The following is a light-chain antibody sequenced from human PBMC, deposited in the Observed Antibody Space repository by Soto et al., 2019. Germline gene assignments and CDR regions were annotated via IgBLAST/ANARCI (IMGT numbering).Light chain of an antibody. Sequence: EFVLTQSPGTLSLSPGERATLSCRAIQSVSSSYLAWYQQKPGQAPRLLIYGASSRATGIPDRFSGSGSGTDFTLTISRLEPEDFAVYYCQQYGSSPPWTFGQGTKVDIK. CDR1: QSVSSSY. V-gene: IGKV3-20*01. CDR2: GAS. CDR3: QQYGSSPPWT. J-gene: IGKJ1*01.